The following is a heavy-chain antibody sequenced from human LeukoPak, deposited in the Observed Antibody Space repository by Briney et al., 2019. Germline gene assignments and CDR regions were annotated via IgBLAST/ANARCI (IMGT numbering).Heavy chain of an antibody. V-gene: IGHV3-33*01. CDR1: GFTFGSYT. CDR3: ARDLKVKDWSTWFDR. D-gene: IGHD3/OR15-3a*01. Sequence: PGGSLRLSCAASGFTFGSYTMHWVRQAPGKGLEWLAVFYYDGSFKYYADSVKGRFTISRDISENTLHLQMNSLRAEDTAVYYCARDLKVKDWSTWFDRWGQGTLVTVSS. CDR2: FYYDGSFK. J-gene: IGHJ5*02.